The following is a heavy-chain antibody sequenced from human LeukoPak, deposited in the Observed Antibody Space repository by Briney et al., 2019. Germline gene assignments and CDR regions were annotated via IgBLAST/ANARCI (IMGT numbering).Heavy chain of an antibody. CDR2: INPNDGDT. CDR3: AGANFLYCSSTTCLFDY. CDR1: GYTFTDYY. D-gene: IGHD2-2*01. Sequence: ASVKVSCKASGYTFTDYYIHWVRQAPGQGLEWMGWINPNDGDTNYAQKFQGRVTMTRDTSISTAHMEVSRLRSDDTAVYYCAGANFLYCSSTTCLFDYWGQGTLVTVSS. J-gene: IGHJ4*02. V-gene: IGHV1-2*02.